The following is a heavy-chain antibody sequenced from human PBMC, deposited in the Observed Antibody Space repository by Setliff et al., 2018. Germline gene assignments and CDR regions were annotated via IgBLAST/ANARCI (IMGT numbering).Heavy chain of an antibody. D-gene: IGHD2-2*01. CDR3: ARVSLPAAIVRFDS. Sequence: ASVKVSCKASGYSFSDFYMHWVRQVPGQGLEWMGWISGYKSNPNYLQKMQGRLTMTTDTSTSTAYMELRSLRSDDTAIYYCARVSLPAAIVRFDSWGQGTLVTVSS. CDR1: GYSFSDFY. CDR2: ISGYKSNP. V-gene: IGHV1-18*04. J-gene: IGHJ4*02.